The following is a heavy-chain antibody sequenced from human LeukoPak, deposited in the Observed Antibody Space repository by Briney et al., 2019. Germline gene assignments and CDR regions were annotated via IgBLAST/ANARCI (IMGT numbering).Heavy chain of an antibody. D-gene: IGHD3-22*01. CDR1: GFTFSSYA. V-gene: IGHV3-23*01. CDR2: ISGSGTSA. CDR3: ALYYYDSSGYSPFDY. Sequence: GGSLRLSCAASGFTFSSYAMTWVRQAPGEGLQWVSGISGSGTSAYYADSVRGRFTISRDNSKNTLYLQMSSLRAEDTAVYYCALYYYDSSGYSPFDYWGQGTLVTVSS. J-gene: IGHJ4*02.